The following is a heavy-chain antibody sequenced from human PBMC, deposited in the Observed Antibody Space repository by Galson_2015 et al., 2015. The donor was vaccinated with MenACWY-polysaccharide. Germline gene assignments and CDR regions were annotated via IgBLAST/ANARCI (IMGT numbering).Heavy chain of an antibody. CDR1: GFTFSNFW. Sequence: SLRLSCAASGFTFSNFWMSWVRQAPGKELEWVASIKQDGSEKYLVDSVKGRFTISRDNAENSLFLQMNSLRAEDAAVYYCARERWLRVALVDQWRHGTLVSVSS. D-gene: IGHD4-23*01. J-gene: IGHJ4*01. V-gene: IGHV3-7*01. CDR3: ARERWLRVALVDQ. CDR2: IKQDGSEK.